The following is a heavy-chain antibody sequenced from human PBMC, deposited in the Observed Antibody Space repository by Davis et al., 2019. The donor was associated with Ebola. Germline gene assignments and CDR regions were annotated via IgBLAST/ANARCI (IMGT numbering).Heavy chain of an antibody. CDR3: VGATTLNY. Sequence: GGSLRLSCAASGFTFSTYSMNWVRQAPGKGLEWVSSISTGTIYKHYADSVKGRFTISRDNAKNSLYLQMNSLRAEDTAVYYCVGATTLNYWGQGTLVTVSS. D-gene: IGHD4-17*01. V-gene: IGHV3-21*01. J-gene: IGHJ4*02. CDR2: ISTGTIYK. CDR1: GFTFSTYS.